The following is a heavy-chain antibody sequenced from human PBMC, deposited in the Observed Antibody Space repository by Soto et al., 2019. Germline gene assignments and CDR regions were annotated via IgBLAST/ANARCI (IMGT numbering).Heavy chain of an antibody. Sequence: ASVKVSCKASGYTFTSYYMHWVRQATGQGLEWMGIINPSGGSTSYAQKFQGRVTMTRDTSTSTVYMELSSLRSEDTAVYYCAREGGLRGPYCSSTSCLRGPFDYWGQGTLVTVSS. CDR1: GYTFTSYY. CDR3: AREGGLRGPYCSSTSCLRGPFDY. D-gene: IGHD2-2*01. J-gene: IGHJ4*02. CDR2: INPSGGST. V-gene: IGHV1-46*01.